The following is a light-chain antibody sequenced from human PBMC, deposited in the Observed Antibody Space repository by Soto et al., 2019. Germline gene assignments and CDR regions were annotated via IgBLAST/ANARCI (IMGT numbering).Light chain of an antibody. CDR3: MQALQTPLT. V-gene: IGKV2-28*01. Sequence: DIVLTQSPLSLPVTPGEPASISCRSSQSLLHSSGYNYVDWYLQKPGQPPQLLIYLVSNRASGVPERLSGSGSGTDFTLKISRVEAEDVGHYYCMQALQTPLTFGQGTRLEIK. CDR2: LVS. CDR1: QSLLHSSGYNY. J-gene: IGKJ5*01.